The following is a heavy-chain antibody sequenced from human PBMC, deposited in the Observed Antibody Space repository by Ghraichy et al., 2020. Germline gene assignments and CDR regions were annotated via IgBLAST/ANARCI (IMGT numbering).Heavy chain of an antibody. CDR1: GFTFSSYA. CDR3: AKGNIAGTRHSFDY. CDR2: ISGSGGST. D-gene: IGHD2/OR15-2a*01. J-gene: IGHJ4*02. V-gene: IGHV3-23*01. Sequence: GGSLRLSCAASGFTFSSYAVSWVRQAPGKGLEWVSAISGSGGSTYYEDSVKGRFTISRDNSKKTLYLQMNSLRAEDTAVYYCAKGNIAGTRHSFDYWGQGTLVAVSS.